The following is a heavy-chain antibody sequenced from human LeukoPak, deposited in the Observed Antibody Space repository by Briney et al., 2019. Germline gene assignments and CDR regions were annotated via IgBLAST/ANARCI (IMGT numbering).Heavy chain of an antibody. Sequence: ASVKVSCKASGYTFTGYYMHWVRQAPGQGLEWMGWINPNSGGTNYAQKFQGRVTMTRDTSISTAYMELSRLRSDDTAVYYCARLGASSGYYYDDYWGQGTLVTVSS. J-gene: IGHJ4*02. CDR3: ARLGASSGYYYDDY. D-gene: IGHD3-22*01. V-gene: IGHV1-2*02. CDR2: INPNSGGT. CDR1: GYTFTGYY.